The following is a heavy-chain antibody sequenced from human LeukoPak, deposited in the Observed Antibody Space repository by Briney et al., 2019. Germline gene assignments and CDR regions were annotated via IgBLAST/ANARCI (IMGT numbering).Heavy chain of an antibody. D-gene: IGHD6-13*01. CDR1: GFTFSSYE. J-gene: IGHJ5*02. V-gene: IGHV3-48*03. CDR3: ARDGVGSSSWTPNWFDP. Sequence: GGSLRLSCAASGFTFSSYEVNWVRQAPGKGLEWVSYISSSGSTIYYADSVKGRFTISRDNAKNSLYLQMNSLRAEDTAVYYCARDGVGSSSWTPNWFDPWGQGTLVTVSS. CDR2: ISSSGSTI.